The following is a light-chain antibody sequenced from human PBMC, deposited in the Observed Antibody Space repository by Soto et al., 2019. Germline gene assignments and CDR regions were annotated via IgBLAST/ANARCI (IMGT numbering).Light chain of an antibody. Sequence: EIVLTQSPGTLSLSPGESATLSCRASQSVSTYLAWYQQKPGRAPRLLIYGASSRATGIPDRFSGSGSGTDFTLIISRLEPEDFAVYYCQQHGTSPRTFGHGTKVDIK. J-gene: IGKJ1*01. CDR3: QQHGTSPRT. CDR2: GAS. CDR1: QSVSTY. V-gene: IGKV3-20*01.